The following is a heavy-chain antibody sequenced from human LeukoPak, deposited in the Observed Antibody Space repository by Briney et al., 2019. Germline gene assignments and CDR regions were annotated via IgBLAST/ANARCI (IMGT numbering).Heavy chain of an antibody. V-gene: IGHV1-3*01. CDR1: GYTFTSYG. D-gene: IGHD3-22*01. CDR3: ARVPLHDDSGHYYPH. CDR2: INGGNGNT. J-gene: IGHJ1*01. Sequence: ASVKVSCKTSGYTFTSYGMHWVRQAPGQSLEWMGWINGGNGNTKYSEKLQGRVTIIRDTSASTAYMELSSLRPEDTAVYYSARVPLHDDSGHYYPHWGQGTLVTVSS.